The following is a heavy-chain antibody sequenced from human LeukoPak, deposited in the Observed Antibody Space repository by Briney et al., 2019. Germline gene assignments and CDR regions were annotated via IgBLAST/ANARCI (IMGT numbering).Heavy chain of an antibody. V-gene: IGHV3-23*01. D-gene: IGHD3-22*01. CDR2: ISGSGGST. Sequence: PGGSLILSCAAPGFTFSSYAMSWVRQAPGKGLEGGSAISGSGGSTYYADSVKGRFTISRDNSKNTLYLQMNSLRAEDTAVYYCAKRHYYDSSGSLYYYYMDVWGKGTTVTVSS. J-gene: IGHJ6*03. CDR3: AKRHYYDSSGSLYYYYMDV. CDR1: GFTFSSYA.